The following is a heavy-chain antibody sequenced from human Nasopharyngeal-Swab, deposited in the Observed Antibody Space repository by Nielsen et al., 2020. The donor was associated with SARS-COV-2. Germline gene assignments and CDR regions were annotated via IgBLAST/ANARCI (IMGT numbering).Heavy chain of an antibody. D-gene: IGHD2-2*01. CDR3: AHYASAAY. CDR2: INPDGSEM. J-gene: IGHJ4*02. Sequence: GESLKISCADSGFNFNTSWMTWVRQAPGKGLEWVANINPDGSEMQYVDSVKGRFTISRDNAENSLYLHMNSPRGDDTAVYYCAHYASAAYWGQGTLVTVSS. V-gene: IGHV3-7*03. CDR1: GFNFNTSW.